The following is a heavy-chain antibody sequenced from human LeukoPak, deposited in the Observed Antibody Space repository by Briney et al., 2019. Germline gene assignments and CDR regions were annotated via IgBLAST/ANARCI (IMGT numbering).Heavy chain of an antibody. V-gene: IGHV1-69*05. Sequence: ASVKVSCKASGGTFSSYAISWVRQAPGQGLEWMGGIIPIFGTANYAQKFQGRVTTTTDESTSTAYMELSSLRSEDTAVYYCARLRDCSGGSCFHWFDPWGQGTLVTVSS. CDR3: ARLRDCSGGSCFHWFDP. D-gene: IGHD2-15*01. J-gene: IGHJ5*02. CDR1: GGTFSSYA. CDR2: IIPIFGTA.